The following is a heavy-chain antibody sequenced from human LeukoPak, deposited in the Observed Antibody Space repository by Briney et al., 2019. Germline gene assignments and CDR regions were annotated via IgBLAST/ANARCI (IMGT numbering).Heavy chain of an antibody. CDR2: ISSSSSYI. J-gene: IGHJ5*02. D-gene: IGHD2-2*01. CDR3: ARGGIVVPAPRFDP. CDR1: GFTFSSYS. V-gene: IGHV3-21*01. Sequence: NPGGSLRLSCAASGFTFSSYSMNWVRQAPGKGLEWVSSISSSSSYIYYADSVKGRFTVSRDNAKNSLYLQMNSLRAEDTAVYYCARGGIVVPAPRFDPWGQGTLVTVSS.